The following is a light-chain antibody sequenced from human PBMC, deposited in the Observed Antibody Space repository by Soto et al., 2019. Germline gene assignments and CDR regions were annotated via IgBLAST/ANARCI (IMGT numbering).Light chain of an antibody. Sequence: IRIAQFSATLSVSPGARATPYCRASQTVSSNLAWYQQKPGQAPRLLIYGASTRATGIPARFSGSGCGTDFTLTISSLDAEDFAVYYCQQRSNWPPITFGQGTRLEIK. CDR1: QTVSSN. V-gene: IGKV3-15*01. CDR2: GAS. CDR3: QQRSNWPPIT. J-gene: IGKJ5*01.